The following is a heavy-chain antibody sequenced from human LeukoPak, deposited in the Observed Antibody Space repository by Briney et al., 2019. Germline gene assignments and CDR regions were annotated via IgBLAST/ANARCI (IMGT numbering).Heavy chain of an antibody. CDR3: ARVPGAAAGLAFDI. V-gene: IGHV4-59*12. D-gene: IGHD6-13*01. Sequence: PSETLSLTCTVSGGSISSYYWSWIRQPPGKGLEWIGYIYYSGSTNYNPSLKSRVTISVDTSKNQFSLKLSSVTAADTAVYYCARVPGAAAGLAFDIWGQGTMVTVSS. CDR2: IYYSGST. J-gene: IGHJ3*02. CDR1: GGSISSYY.